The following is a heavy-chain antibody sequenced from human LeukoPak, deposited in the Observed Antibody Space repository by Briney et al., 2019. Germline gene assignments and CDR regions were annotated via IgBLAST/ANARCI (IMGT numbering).Heavy chain of an antibody. V-gene: IGHV3-11*01. Sequence: GGSLRLSCAASGFTFSDYYMSWIRQAPGKGLEWVSYISSSGSTIYYADSVKGRFTISRDNAKNSLYLQMNSLRAKDTAVYYCARVSTTRGSRDSRGWYLDNWGQGTLVTVSS. CDR3: ARVSTTRGSRDSRGWYLDN. CDR1: GFTFSDYY. D-gene: IGHD6-19*01. J-gene: IGHJ4*02. CDR2: ISSSGSTI.